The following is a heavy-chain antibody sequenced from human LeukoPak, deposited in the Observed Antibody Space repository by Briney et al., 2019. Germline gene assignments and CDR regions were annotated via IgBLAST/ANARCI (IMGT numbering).Heavy chain of an antibody. D-gene: IGHD3-10*01. CDR2: MNPNSGNT. CDR3: ARVRYGSGSYLDY. J-gene: IGHJ4*02. V-gene: IGHV1-8*01. Sequence: GASVKVSCKASGYTFTSYNINWVRQATGQGLEWMGWMNPNSGNTGYAQKFQGRVTMTRNTSISTAYMELSSLRSEDTAVYYCARVRYGSGSYLDYWGQGTLVTVSS. CDR1: GYTFTSYN.